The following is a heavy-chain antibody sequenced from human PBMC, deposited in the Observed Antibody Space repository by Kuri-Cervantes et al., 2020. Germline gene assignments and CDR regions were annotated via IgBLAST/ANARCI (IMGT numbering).Heavy chain of an antibody. CDR2: INAGNGNT. D-gene: IGHD4-23*01. Sequence: ASVKVSCKASGYTFTSYAMHWVRQAPGQRLEWMGWINAGNGNTKYSQKFQGRVTITRDTSASTAYMEPSSLRSDDTAVYYCARGLAPTTVVTPSGFDYWGQGTLVTVSS. J-gene: IGHJ4*02. CDR1: GYTFTSYA. CDR3: ARGLAPTTVVTPSGFDY. V-gene: IGHV1-3*01.